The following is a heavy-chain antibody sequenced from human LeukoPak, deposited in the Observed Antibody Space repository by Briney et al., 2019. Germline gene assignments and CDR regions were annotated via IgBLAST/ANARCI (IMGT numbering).Heavy chain of an antibody. Sequence: SVKVSCKASGGTFSSYAISWVRQAPGQGLEWMGRIIPILGIANYAQKFQGRVTITADKSTSTAYMELSSLRSEDTAVYYCARENEYYYDSSGQGIYYFDYWGQGTLVTVSS. J-gene: IGHJ4*02. V-gene: IGHV1-69*04. D-gene: IGHD3-22*01. CDR1: GGTFSSYA. CDR3: ARENEYYYDSSGQGIYYFDY. CDR2: IIPILGIA.